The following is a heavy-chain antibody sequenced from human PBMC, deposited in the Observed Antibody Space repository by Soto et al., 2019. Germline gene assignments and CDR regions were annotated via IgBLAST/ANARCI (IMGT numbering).Heavy chain of an antibody. CDR1: GGFFSGYY. CDR3: AREYGDYGVIDY. J-gene: IGHJ4*02. D-gene: IGHD4-17*01. CDR2: INHSGST. V-gene: IGHV4-34*01. Sequence: QVQLQQWGAGLLKPSETLSLTCAVYGGFFSGYYWSWIRQPPGKGLEWIGEINHSGSTNYNPSLKSRVTISVDTSKNQFSLKLSSVTAADTAVYYCAREYGDYGVIDYWGQGTLVTVSS.